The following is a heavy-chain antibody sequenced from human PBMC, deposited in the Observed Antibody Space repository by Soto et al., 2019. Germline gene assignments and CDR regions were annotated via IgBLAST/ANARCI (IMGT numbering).Heavy chain of an antibody. Sequence: QVQLQESGPGLVKPSQTLSLTCTVSGASLHIGGYYWAWIRQNPGKGLEWIGYIYYTGVTYYNPSLGSRVNISVDTSKNQFSLELTSVTAADTAVYYCARAGSSTANWLDPWGQGLLVTVSS. V-gene: IGHV4-31*03. CDR2: IYYTGVT. CDR1: GASLHIGGYY. CDR3: ARAGSSTANWLDP. J-gene: IGHJ5*02. D-gene: IGHD2-2*01.